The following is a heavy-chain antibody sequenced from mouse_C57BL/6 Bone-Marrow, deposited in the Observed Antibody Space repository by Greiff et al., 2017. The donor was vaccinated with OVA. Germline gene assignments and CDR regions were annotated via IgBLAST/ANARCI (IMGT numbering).Heavy chain of an antibody. D-gene: IGHD1-1*01. V-gene: IGHV1-19*01. J-gene: IGHJ1*03. CDR1: GYTFTDYY. Sequence: EVKLQESGPVLVKPGASVKMSCKASGYTFTDYYMNWVKQSHGKSLEWIGVINPYNGGTSYNQKFKGKATLTVDKSSSTAYMELNSLTSEDSAVYYCARRIYYYGSIWYFDVWGTGTTVTVSS. CDR2: INPYNGGT. CDR3: ARRIYYYGSIWYFDV.